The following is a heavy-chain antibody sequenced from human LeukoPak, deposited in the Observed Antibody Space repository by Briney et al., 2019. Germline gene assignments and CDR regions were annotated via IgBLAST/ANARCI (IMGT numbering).Heavy chain of an antibody. V-gene: IGHV3-23*01. CDR2: ITTSDGNT. D-gene: IGHD7-27*01. J-gene: IGHJ4*02. CDR3: AKDGGLWVSSHWGDS. Sequence: GGSLRLSCAASGFTFSSYTMSWVRQAPGKGLEWVSTITTSDGNTYYADSVKGRFTVSRDNSKNTLYLQMNSLRAEDTAVYYCAKDGGLWVSSHWGDSWGRGTLVTVYS. CDR1: GFTFSSYT.